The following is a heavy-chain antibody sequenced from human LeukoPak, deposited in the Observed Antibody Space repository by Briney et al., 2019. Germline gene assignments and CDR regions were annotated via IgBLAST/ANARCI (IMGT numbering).Heavy chain of an antibody. V-gene: IGHV3-30*04. J-gene: IGHJ4*02. CDR1: GFTFSSYV. Sequence: GGSLRLSCAASGFTFSSYVMHWVRQAPGKGLEWVAIISYDGSNEYYADSVKGRFTISRDNAKNTLYLQMNSLRAEDTAVYYCASNYYDSSGYQHWGQGTLVTVSS. D-gene: IGHD3-22*01. CDR3: ASNYYDSSGYQH. CDR2: ISYDGSNE.